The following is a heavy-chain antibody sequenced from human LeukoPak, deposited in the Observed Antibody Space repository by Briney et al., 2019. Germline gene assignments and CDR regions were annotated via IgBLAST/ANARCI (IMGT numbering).Heavy chain of an antibody. Sequence: PGGSLRLSCAASGFTFSSYGMHWVRQAPGKGLEWVAFIRYDGSNKYYADSVKGRFTISRDNAKNSLYLQMNSLRAEDTAVYYCARESYDILTGYYGGVDYWGQGTLVTVSS. J-gene: IGHJ4*02. CDR2: IRYDGSNK. CDR3: ARESYDILTGYYGGVDY. V-gene: IGHV3-30*02. D-gene: IGHD3-9*01. CDR1: GFTFSSYG.